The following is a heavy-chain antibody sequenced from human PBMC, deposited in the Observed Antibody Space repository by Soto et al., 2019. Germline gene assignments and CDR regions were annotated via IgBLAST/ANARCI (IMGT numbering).Heavy chain of an antibody. CDR3: AAGHLATSWFDN. Sequence: SETLSLTCTVSGGSISSGGYYWSWIRQHPGKGLEWIGYIYYSGSTYYNSSLKSRVTISVDTSKNQFSLKLSSVTAAETAVYYGAAGHLATSWFDNWGQGTLVTVSS. J-gene: IGHJ4*02. D-gene: IGHD1-26*01. CDR1: GGSISSGGYY. V-gene: IGHV4-31*03. CDR2: IYYSGST.